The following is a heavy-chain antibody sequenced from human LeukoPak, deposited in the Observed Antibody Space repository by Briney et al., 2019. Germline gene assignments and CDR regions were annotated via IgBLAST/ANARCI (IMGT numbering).Heavy chain of an antibody. J-gene: IGHJ4*02. V-gene: IGHV1-46*01. CDR1: GYTFTSYG. Sequence: ASVKVSCKASGYTFTSYGISWVRQAPGQGLEWMGIINPSGGSTSYAQKFQGRVTMTRDTSTSTVYMELSSLRSEDTAVYYCAIELGYSSSWYGTFDYWGQGTLVTVSS. CDR3: AIELGYSSSWYGTFDY. CDR2: INPSGGST. D-gene: IGHD6-13*01.